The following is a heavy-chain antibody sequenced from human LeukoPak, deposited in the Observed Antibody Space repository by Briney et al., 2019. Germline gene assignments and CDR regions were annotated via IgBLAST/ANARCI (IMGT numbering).Heavy chain of an antibody. CDR2: ISGSGGST. D-gene: IGHD6-6*01. V-gene: IGHV3-23*01. CDR1: GFTFSSYA. CDR3: AKALSIAARFNWFDP. Sequence: GGSLRLSCAASGFTFSSYAMSWVRQAPGKGLESVSAISGSGGSTYYADSVKGRFTISRDNSKNTLYLQMNSLRAEDTAVYYCAKALSIAARFNWFDPWGQGTLVTVSS. J-gene: IGHJ5*02.